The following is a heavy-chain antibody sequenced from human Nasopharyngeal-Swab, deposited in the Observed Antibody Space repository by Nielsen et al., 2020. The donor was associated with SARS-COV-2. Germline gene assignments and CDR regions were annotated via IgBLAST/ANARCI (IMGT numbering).Heavy chain of an antibody. J-gene: IGHJ3*02. Sequence: WVRQAPGQGLEWMGIINPSGGSTNYAQKFQGRVTITADESTSTAYMELSSLRSEDTAVYYCAREEGLGYCSGGSCYSHAFDIWGQGTMVTVSS. CDR3: AREEGLGYCSGGSCYSHAFDI. D-gene: IGHD2-15*01. V-gene: IGHV1-46*01. CDR2: INPSGGST.